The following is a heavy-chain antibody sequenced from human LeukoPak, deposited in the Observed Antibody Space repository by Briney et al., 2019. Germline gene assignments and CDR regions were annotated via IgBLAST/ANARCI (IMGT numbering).Heavy chain of an antibody. V-gene: IGHV1-24*01. Sequence: ASVKVSCKVSGYTLTELSMHWVRQAPGKGLEWMGGFDPEDGETIYAQKFQGRVTMTEDTSTDTAYMELSSLRSEDTALYYCAKDFASGSYVLDYWGQGTLVTVSS. CDR1: GYTLTELS. J-gene: IGHJ4*02. CDR3: AKDFASGSYVLDY. CDR2: FDPEDGET. D-gene: IGHD1-26*01.